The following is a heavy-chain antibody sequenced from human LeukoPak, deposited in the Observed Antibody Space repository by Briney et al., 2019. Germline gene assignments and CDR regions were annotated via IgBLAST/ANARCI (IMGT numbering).Heavy chain of an antibody. Sequence: GESLQISCKGSGYSFTNYLIGWVRQMPGKGLEWMGIIYPADSDTTYSPSFQGQVTISADKSISTAYLQWSSLKASDTAMYYCARHLLPAAVTSYDAFDVWGQGTMVTVSS. D-gene: IGHD2-15*01. V-gene: IGHV5-51*01. CDR2: IYPADSDT. CDR3: ARHLLPAAVTSYDAFDV. J-gene: IGHJ3*01. CDR1: GYSFTNYL.